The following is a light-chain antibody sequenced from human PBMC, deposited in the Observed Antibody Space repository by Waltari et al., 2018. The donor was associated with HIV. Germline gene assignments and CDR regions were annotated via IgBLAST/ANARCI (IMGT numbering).Light chain of an antibody. CDR2: GAS. CDR3: QQYYKWPLT. J-gene: IGKJ5*01. CDR1: QSVSSK. V-gene: IGKV3D-15*01. Sequence: EIVILQSPATLSVSPGESATISCRASQSVSSKLAWYQQKPGQAPRLLIYGASTRSTGIPGRFSGSESGTEFILTISSLQSEDCAVYYCQQYYKWPLTFGQGTRLEIK.